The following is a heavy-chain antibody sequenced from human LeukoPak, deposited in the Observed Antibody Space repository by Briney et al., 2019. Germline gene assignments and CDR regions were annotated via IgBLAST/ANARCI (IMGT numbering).Heavy chain of an antibody. Sequence: ASVKVSCKAPGYTFTSYDINWVRQATGQGLEWMGWMNPNSGNTGYAQKFQGRVTMTRNTSISTAYMELSSLRSEDTAVYYCARGGYCSGGSCRKGYYFDYWGQGTLVTVSS. CDR1: GYTFTSYD. CDR2: MNPNSGNT. V-gene: IGHV1-8*01. CDR3: ARGGYCSGGSCRKGYYFDY. D-gene: IGHD2-15*01. J-gene: IGHJ4*02.